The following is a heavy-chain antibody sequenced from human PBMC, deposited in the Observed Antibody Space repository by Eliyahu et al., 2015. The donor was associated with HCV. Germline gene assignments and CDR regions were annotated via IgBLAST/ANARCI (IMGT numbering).Heavy chain of an antibody. CDR3: ARGTDGDYHY. Sequence: QVQLQESGPGLVKPSETLSLTCPVXGGSISFYYXXWIRQPPGKGLEWIGXIYYSGSTNYNPSLKSRVTISIDTSKNQFSLKLSSVTAADTAVYFCARGTDGDYHYWGQGTLVTVSS. CDR1: GGSISFYY. V-gene: IGHV4-59*01. J-gene: IGHJ4*02. CDR2: IYYSGST. D-gene: IGHD4-17*01.